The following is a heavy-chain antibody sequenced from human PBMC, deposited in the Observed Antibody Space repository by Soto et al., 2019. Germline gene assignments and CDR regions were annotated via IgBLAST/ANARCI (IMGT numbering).Heavy chain of an antibody. D-gene: IGHD2-15*01. V-gene: IGHV1-69*01. J-gene: IGHJ4*02. CDR1: GGTFSSYA. CDR2: IIPIFGTA. CDR3: ARGGNCSGGSCYSASFDY. Sequence: QVQLVQSGAEVKKPGSSVKVSCKASGGTFSSYAISWVRQAPGQGLEWMGGIIPIFGTANYAQKFQGRVTITADESTNTAYMELSSLRSEDTAVYYCARGGNCSGGSCYSASFDYWGQGTLVTVSS.